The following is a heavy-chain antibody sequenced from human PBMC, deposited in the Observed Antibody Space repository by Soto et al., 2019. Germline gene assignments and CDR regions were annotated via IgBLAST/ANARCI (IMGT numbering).Heavy chain of an antibody. CDR2: ISSSSSYI. CDR1: GFTFSSYS. J-gene: IGHJ3*02. Sequence: GGSLRLSCAASGFTFSSYSMNWVRQAPGKGLEWVSSISSSSSYIYYADSVKGRFTISRDNAKNSLYLQMNSLRAEDTAVYYCARASLNNAFDIWGQGTMVTVSS. CDR3: ARASLNNAFDI. V-gene: IGHV3-21*01.